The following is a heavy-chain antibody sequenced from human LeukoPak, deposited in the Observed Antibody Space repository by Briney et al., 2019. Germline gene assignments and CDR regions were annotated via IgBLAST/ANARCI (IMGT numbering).Heavy chain of an antibody. CDR2: ISNSGSTI. D-gene: IGHD3-3*01. CDR1: GFTFSDYY. J-gene: IGHJ5*02. V-gene: IGHV3-11*04. Sequence: GGTLRLSCAASGFTFSDYYMSWIRQAPGKGVEGVSYISNSGSTIYYADSVKGRFTNCRDNAKNSLYLQMNSLRAEDTAVYYCAREEVHDFWSGYSPNRFDPWGQGTLVTVSS. CDR3: AREEVHDFWSGYSPNRFDP.